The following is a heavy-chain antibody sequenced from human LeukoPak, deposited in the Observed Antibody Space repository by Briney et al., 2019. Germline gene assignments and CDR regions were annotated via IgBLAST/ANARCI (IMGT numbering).Heavy chain of an antibody. CDR1: GGSISSSSYY. V-gene: IGHV4-39*02. D-gene: IGHD1-26*01. Sequence: PSETLSLTCTVSGGSISSSSYYWGWIRQPPGKGLEWIGSIYYSGSTYYNPSLKSRLTISVDTSKNQFSLNLGSVTAADTAVYYCARDYLGAGTVGATSGYWGQGTLVTVSS. J-gene: IGHJ4*02. CDR3: ARDYLGAGTVGATSGY. CDR2: IYYSGST.